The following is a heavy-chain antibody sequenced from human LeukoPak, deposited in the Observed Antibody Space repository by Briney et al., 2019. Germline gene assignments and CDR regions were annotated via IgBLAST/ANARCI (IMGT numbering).Heavy chain of an antibody. CDR2: ISSSSSYI. Sequence: GGSLRLSCAASGFTFSSYSMNWVRQAPGKGLEWVSSISSSSSYIYYADSVKGRFTISRDNAKKSLFLDMNSLRAEDTAVYYCASENKRGYSYGSPTDAFDIWGQGTMVTVSS. V-gene: IGHV3-21*01. CDR3: ASENKRGYSYGSPTDAFDI. J-gene: IGHJ3*02. D-gene: IGHD5-18*01. CDR1: GFTFSSYS.